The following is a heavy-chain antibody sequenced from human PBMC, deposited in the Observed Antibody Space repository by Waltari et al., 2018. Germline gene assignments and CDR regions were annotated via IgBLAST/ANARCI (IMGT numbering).Heavy chain of an antibody. CDR2: IYYSGST. CDR3: ARLNIVVVPAAKNYFDY. Sequence: QLQLQESGPGLVQPSETLSLTCPVSGGSISSSSYYWGWIPQPPGKGLEGIGSIYYSGSTYYNPSLKSRVTISVDTSKNQFSLKLSSVTAADTAVYYCARLNIVVVPAAKNYFDYWGQGTLVTVSS. CDR1: GGSISSSSYY. J-gene: IGHJ4*02. D-gene: IGHD2-2*01. V-gene: IGHV4-39*01.